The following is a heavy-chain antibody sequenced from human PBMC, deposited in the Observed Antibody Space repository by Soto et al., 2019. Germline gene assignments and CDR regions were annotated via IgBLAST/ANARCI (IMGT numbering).Heavy chain of an antibody. CDR2: IWYDGSNK. Sequence: GGSLRLSCAASGFTFSSYGMHWVRQAPGKGLEWVAVIWYDGSNKYYADSVKGRFTISRDNSKNTLYLQMNSLRAEDTAVYYCARLGYCSSTSCYGSYYYGMDVWGQGTTVTVSS. V-gene: IGHV3-33*01. CDR3: ARLGYCSSTSCYGSYYYGMDV. J-gene: IGHJ6*02. CDR1: GFTFSSYG. D-gene: IGHD2-2*01.